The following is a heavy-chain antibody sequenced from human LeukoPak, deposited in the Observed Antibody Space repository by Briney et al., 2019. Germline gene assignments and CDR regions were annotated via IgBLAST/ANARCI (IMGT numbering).Heavy chain of an antibody. CDR2: IIPVFGAG. Sequence: SVKVSCKASGDNFRGYAFSWVRQAPGQGLEWMGGIIPVFGAGDSAQKFRDRVTITADEATSTVYMEISSLRSEDTAVYFCATDYFGSGSWEAAFDIWGQGTMLTVSS. V-gene: IGHV1-69*13. CDR3: ATDYFGSGSWEAAFDI. D-gene: IGHD3-10*01. CDR1: GDNFRGYA. J-gene: IGHJ3*02.